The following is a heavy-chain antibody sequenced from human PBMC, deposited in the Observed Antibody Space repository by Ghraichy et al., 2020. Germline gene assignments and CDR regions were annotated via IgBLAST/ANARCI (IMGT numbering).Heavy chain of an antibody. CDR2: ITSSSRFI. CDR1: GFTFGSYS. D-gene: IGHD4-23*01. V-gene: IGHV3-48*02. J-gene: IGHJ6*02. Sequence: LSLTCVGSGFTFGSYSMNWVRQSPGKRLEWVSYITSSSRFISYADSVKGRFTISRDNAQNSLSLQMSSLTDEDTAVYYCARGSKVVRFYYYDGMDVWGQGTTVTVSS. CDR3: ARGSKVVRFYYYDGMDV.